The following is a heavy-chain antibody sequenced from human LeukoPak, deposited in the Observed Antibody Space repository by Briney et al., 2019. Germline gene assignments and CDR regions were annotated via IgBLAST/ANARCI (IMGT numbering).Heavy chain of an antibody. V-gene: IGHV4-59*12. J-gene: IGHJ6*03. CDR2: IYYSRST. CDR1: GGSISSNY. CDR3: ARLGYCSGGSCYYYYYMDV. D-gene: IGHD2-15*01. Sequence: SETLSLTCTVSGGSISSNYWSWIRQPPGKGREGIGYIYYSRSTNYNPSLKSRVTISVDTSNNQFSLKLSSVTAADTAAYYCARLGYCSGGSCYYYYYMDVWGKGTTVTVSS.